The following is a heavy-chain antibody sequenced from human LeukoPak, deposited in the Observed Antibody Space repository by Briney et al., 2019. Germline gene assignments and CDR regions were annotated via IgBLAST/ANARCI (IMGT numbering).Heavy chain of an antibody. CDR1: GFTFSSYA. V-gene: IGHV3-23*01. CDR2: ISGSGDST. D-gene: IGHD6-19*01. CDR3: AKGYSSGWYYFDF. J-gene: IGHJ4*02. Sequence: GGSLRLSCAASGFTFSSYAMSWVRQAPGKGLEWVSAISGSGDSTYSADSVRGRFTIPRDNSRNTLNLQMNSLRAEDTAVYYCAKGYSSGWYYFDFWGQGTLVTVSS.